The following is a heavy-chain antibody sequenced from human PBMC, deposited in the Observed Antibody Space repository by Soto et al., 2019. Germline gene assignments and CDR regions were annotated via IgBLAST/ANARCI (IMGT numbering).Heavy chain of an antibody. CDR1: GYTFTNYA. V-gene: IGHV1-3*01. CDR2: INAGSGNT. J-gene: IGHJ6*03. D-gene: IGHD2-2*01. CDR3: ARGHLAVVPVASWFYYMDV. Sequence: GASVKVSCKASGYTFTNYAVHWVRQAPGQRLEWMGWINAGSGNTRFSQDFQGRLSLTRDISARTVYMELSSLRSEDTAVYFCARGHLAVVPVASWFYYMDVWGKGTTVTVSS.